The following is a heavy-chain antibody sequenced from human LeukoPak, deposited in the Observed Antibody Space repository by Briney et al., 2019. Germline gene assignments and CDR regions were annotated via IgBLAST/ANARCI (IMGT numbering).Heavy chain of an antibody. V-gene: IGHV3-48*01. CDR1: GFTFSSYS. J-gene: IGHJ5*02. CDR3: AKVADTIFGVVKGFDP. Sequence: GGSLRLSCAASGFTFSSYSMNWVRQAPGKGLEWVSYISSSSSTIYYADSVKGRFTISRDNAKNSLYLQMNSLRAEDTAVYYCAKVADTIFGVVKGFDPWGQGTLVTVSS. CDR2: ISSSSSTI. D-gene: IGHD3-3*01.